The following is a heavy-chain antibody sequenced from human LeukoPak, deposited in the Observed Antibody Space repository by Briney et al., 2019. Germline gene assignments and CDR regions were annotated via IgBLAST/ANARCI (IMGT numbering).Heavy chain of an antibody. D-gene: IGHD3-22*01. Sequence: PSETLSLTCTVSGDSISNYYWSWIRRPAGKGLEWIGRIYSSGSTHYNPSFKSRVTLSVDTSKNQFSLKLSSVTAADTAVYYCARDRGRNLGYPLPFDYWGQGTLVTVSS. V-gene: IGHV4-4*07. J-gene: IGHJ4*02. CDR2: IYSSGST. CDR1: GDSISNYY. CDR3: ARDRGRNLGYPLPFDY.